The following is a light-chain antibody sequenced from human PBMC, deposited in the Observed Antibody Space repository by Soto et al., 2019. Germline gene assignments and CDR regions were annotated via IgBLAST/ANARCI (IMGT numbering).Light chain of an antibody. CDR1: SGDIGYYNY. Sequence: QSVLTQPASVSGSPGQSITISCIGTSGDIGYYNYVSWYQQQPGKAPKLIISDVSTRPSGISFRFSGSKSGNTASLTISGLQAEDEADYYCSSLTTTDSVVFGGGTKLTVL. CDR3: SSLTTTDSVV. CDR2: DVS. J-gene: IGLJ2*01. V-gene: IGLV2-14*03.